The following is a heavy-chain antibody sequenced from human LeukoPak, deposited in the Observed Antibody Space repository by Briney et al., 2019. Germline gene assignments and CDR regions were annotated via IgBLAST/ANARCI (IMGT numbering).Heavy chain of an antibody. D-gene: IGHD2-21*02. CDR3: AKARLVVVTAIFDY. V-gene: IGHV3-74*03. CDR2: ITPDGNAA. CDR1: GFTFSGHW. Sequence: PGGSLRLSCVASGFTFSGHWMHWVRQVPGKGLMAVSRITPDGNAAAYADSVKGRFTISRDNAKNTLYLEMNSLTAEDTAVYYCAKARLVVVTAIFDYWGQGTLVTVSS. J-gene: IGHJ4*02.